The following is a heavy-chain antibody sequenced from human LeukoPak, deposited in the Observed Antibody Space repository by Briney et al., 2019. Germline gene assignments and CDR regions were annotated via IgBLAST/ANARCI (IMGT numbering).Heavy chain of an antibody. CDR3: ARGSTVTTSYYYYGMDV. J-gene: IGHJ6*02. Sequence: GASVNVSCKASGGTFSSYAISWVRQAPGQGLEWMGGIIPIFGTANYAQKFQGRVTITADESTSTAYMELSSLRSEDTAVYYCARGSTVTTSYYYYGMDVWGQGTTVTVSS. D-gene: IGHD4-17*01. V-gene: IGHV1-69*01. CDR2: IIPIFGTA. CDR1: GGTFSSYA.